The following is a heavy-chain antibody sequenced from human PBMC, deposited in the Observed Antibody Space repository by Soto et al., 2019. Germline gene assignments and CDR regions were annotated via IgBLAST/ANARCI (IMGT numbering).Heavy chain of an antibody. D-gene: IGHD1-1*01. CDR3: ARVRQGCSANNCYFDP. V-gene: IGHV4-4*02. CDR2: VHISGHS. Sequence: SETLSLTCTLSGGSVRAPDWWNWVRQSPDKGLEWVAEVHISGHSNYNPSLRSRVSVSIDSSKNQFYLNLNSVTAADTAIYYCARVRQGCSANNCYFDPWGQGTQVTVSS. CDR1: GGSVRAPDW. J-gene: IGHJ5*01.